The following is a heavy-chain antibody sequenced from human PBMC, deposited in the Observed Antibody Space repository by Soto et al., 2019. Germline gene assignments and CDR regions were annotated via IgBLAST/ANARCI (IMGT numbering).Heavy chain of an antibody. D-gene: IGHD3-22*01. Sequence: SVKVSCKASGGTFSSYAISWVRQAPGQGLEWMGGIIPIFGTANYAQKFQGRVTITADESTSTAYMELSSLRSEDTAVYYCASEAYYYDSSGYTAGHYGMDVWGQGPTVTAP. J-gene: IGHJ6*02. CDR2: IIPIFGTA. CDR3: ASEAYYYDSSGYTAGHYGMDV. CDR1: GGTFSSYA. V-gene: IGHV1-69*13.